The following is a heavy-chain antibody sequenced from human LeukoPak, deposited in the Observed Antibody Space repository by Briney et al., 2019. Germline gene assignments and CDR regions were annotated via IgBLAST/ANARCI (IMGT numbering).Heavy chain of an antibody. CDR3: AKDPPGLTLDS. V-gene: IGHV3-30*18. D-gene: IGHD1-14*01. CDR2: ISNDGSIK. CDR1: GFTFRAYG. J-gene: IGHJ4*02. Sequence: PGGSLRLSCAASGFTFRAYGMHWVRQAPGKGLEWVAVISNDGSIKHYADSVKGRFTISRDNSKNTLFLQMDSLRVEDTAVYYCAKDPPGLTLDSWGQGTLVTVSS.